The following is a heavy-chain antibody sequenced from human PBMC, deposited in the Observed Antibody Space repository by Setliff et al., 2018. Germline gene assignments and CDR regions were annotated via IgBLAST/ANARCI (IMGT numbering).Heavy chain of an antibody. CDR1: GGSISSGTYY. Sequence: PSETLSLTCTVSGGSISSGTYYWSWIRQPAGKGLEWIGRLHTSGSIDYNPSLKSRVTISVDTSKNQFSLRLRSVTAADTAVYFCAKSSVASTFYYFYYMDVWGKGTTVTVSS. CDR3: AKSSVASTFYYFYYMDV. V-gene: IGHV4-61*02. J-gene: IGHJ6*03. D-gene: IGHD6-19*01. CDR2: LHTSGSI.